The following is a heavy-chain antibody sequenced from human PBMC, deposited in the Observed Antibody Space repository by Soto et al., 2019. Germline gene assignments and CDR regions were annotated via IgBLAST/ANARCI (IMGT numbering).Heavy chain of an antibody. CDR3: ARSTWRMAVAGTGWFDP. J-gene: IGHJ5*02. D-gene: IGHD6-19*01. Sequence: QVKLVQSGAEVKKPGASVKVSCKASGYTFTSYAMHWVRQAPGQRLEWMGWINAGNGNTKYSQRFRGRVTITRDTYERTTYMEQSILRSEDTAVYYCARSTWRMAVAGTGWFDPWGQGTLVTVSS. CDR1: GYTFTSYA. V-gene: IGHV1-3*01. CDR2: INAGNGNT.